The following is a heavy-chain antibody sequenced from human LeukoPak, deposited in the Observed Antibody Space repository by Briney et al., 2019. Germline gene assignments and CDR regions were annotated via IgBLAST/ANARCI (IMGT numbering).Heavy chain of an antibody. CDR2: IYYSGST. D-gene: IGHD2-2*01. CDR3: ARLGYCSSASCGPLDY. Sequence: SETLSLTCTVSGGSISSGGYYWSWIRQHPGRGLEWIGYIYYSGSTYYNPSLKSRVTISVDTSKNHFSLKLNSVTAADTALYYCARLGYCSSASCGPLDYWGQGTLVTVSS. J-gene: IGHJ4*02. CDR1: GGSISSGGYY. V-gene: IGHV4-31*03.